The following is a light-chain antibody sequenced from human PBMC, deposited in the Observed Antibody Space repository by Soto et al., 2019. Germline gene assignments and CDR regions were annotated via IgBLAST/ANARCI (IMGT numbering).Light chain of an antibody. CDR2: GVS. CDR3: CSYAGSSTYV. CDR1: SSDVGSYNL. Sequence: QSVLTQPASVSGSPGQSITISCTGTSSDVGSYNLVSWYQQHPGKAPKLMIYGVSKRPSGVSNRFSGSKSGNTASLTISGLQAEDEADYFCCSYAGSSTYVFGTGTKLTVL. J-gene: IGLJ1*01. V-gene: IGLV2-23*02.